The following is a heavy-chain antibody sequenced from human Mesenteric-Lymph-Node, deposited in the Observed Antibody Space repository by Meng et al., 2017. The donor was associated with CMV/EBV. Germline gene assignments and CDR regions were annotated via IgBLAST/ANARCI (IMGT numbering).Heavy chain of an antibody. D-gene: IGHD3-22*01. Sequence: SLKISCAASGFNFDDYAMHWVRLPPGKGLEWVSGISFNSDTIGYADSVKGRFTISRDNAKNSLYLQMSSLRVDDTAVYYCARDNKPCYYDSSGYYLNNAFDIWGQGTMVTVSS. J-gene: IGHJ3*02. CDR2: ISFNSDTI. CDR3: ARDNKPCYYDSSGYYLNNAFDI. V-gene: IGHV3-9*01. CDR1: GFNFDDYA.